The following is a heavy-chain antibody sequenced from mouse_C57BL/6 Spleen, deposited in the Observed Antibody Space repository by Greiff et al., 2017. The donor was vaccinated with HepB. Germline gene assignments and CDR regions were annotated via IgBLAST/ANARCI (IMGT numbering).Heavy chain of an antibody. CDR2: IDPETGGT. CDR1: GYTFTDYE. V-gene: IGHV1-15*01. CDR3: NPFAY. Sequence: QVQLKESGAELVRPGASVTLSCKASGYTFTDYEMHWVKQTPVHGLEWIGAIDPETGGTAYNQKFKGKAILTADKSSSTAYMELRSLTSDDSAVYYCNPFAYWGQGTLVTVSA. J-gene: IGHJ3*01.